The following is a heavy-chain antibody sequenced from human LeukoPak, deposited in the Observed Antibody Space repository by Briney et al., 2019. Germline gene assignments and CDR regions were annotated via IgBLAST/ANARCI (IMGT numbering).Heavy chain of an antibody. J-gene: IGHJ4*02. V-gene: IGHV3-72*01. D-gene: IGHD6-13*01. Sequence: PGGSLRLSCAASGFTFRDSFMSWVRQAPGKGLEWVGRSRNKADSYTAEYAASVKGRFTISRDESKNSLYLQISSLETEDAAVYYCATSSWYRLAYWGQGSLVTVSS. CDR3: ATSSWYRLAY. CDR1: GFTFRDSF. CDR2: SRNKADSYTA.